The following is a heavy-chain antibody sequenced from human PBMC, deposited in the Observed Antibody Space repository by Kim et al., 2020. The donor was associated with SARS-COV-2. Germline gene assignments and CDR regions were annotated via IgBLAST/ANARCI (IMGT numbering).Heavy chain of an antibody. CDR3: ARDSMRRRFLEWLLYY. D-gene: IGHD3-3*01. Sequence: GGSLRLSCAASGFTFSSYAMHWVRQAPGKGLEWVAVISYDGSNKYYADSVKGRFTISRDNSKNTLYLQMNSLRAEDTAVYYCARDSMRRRFLEWLLYYWGQGTLVTVSS. J-gene: IGHJ4*02. CDR1: GFTFSSYA. CDR2: ISYDGSNK. V-gene: IGHV3-30-3*01.